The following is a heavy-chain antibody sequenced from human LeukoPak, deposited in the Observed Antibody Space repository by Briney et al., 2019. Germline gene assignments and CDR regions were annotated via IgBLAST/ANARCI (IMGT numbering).Heavy chain of an antibody. J-gene: IGHJ4*02. CDR2: IKSKTDGGTT. D-gene: IGHD3-10*01. CDR1: GFTFSNAW. Sequence: AGGSLRLSCAASGFTFSNAWMSWVRQAPGKGLEWVGRIKSKTDGGTTDYAAPVKGRFTISRDDSKNTLYLQMNSLKTEDTAVYYCTTSMVRGVLFDYWGQGTLVTVSS. CDR3: TTSMVRGVLFDY. V-gene: IGHV3-15*01.